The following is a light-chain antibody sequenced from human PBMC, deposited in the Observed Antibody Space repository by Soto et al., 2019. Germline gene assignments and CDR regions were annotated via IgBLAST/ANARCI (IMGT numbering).Light chain of an antibody. V-gene: IGLV2-14*03. CDR1: SSDVGAYDY. Sequence: QSALTQPASVSGSPGQSITISCHGTSSDVGAYDYVSWYQQHPDKAPKLMIYEVSNRPSGVSNRFSGSKSVNTATLTISGLQAEDEADYYCSSYTSSSTRVFGTGTKVTVL. CDR2: EVS. J-gene: IGLJ1*01. CDR3: SSYTSSSTRV.